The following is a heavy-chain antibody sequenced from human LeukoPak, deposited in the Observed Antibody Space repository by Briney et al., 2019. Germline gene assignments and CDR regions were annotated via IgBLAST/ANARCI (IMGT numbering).Heavy chain of an antibody. J-gene: IGHJ4*02. CDR1: GFTFSSYG. V-gene: IGHV3-30*18. CDR3: AKDLGRYRNNYFDY. CDR2: ISYDGSNK. D-gene: IGHD1-26*01. Sequence: PGGSLRLSCAASGFTFSSYGMHWVRQAPGKGLEWVAVISYDGSNKYYADSVKGRFTISRDDSKNTLYLQMNSLRAEDTAVYYCAKDLGRYRNNYFDYWGQGTLVTVSS.